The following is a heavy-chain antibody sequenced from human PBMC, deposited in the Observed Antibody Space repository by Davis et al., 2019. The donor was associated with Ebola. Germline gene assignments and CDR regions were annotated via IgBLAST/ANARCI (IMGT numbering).Heavy chain of an antibody. CDR2: LNNDGSHT. Sequence: PGGSLRLSCEGSGFTFRSFWMSWVRQAPGKGLVWVSRLNNDGSHTAYADSVRGRFTISRDNAKNTLFLQMSSLRAEDTAVYYCAKDHSGYNSLDSWGQGTLVTVSS. J-gene: IGHJ4*02. V-gene: IGHV3-74*01. CDR1: GFTFRSFW. D-gene: IGHD5-24*01. CDR3: AKDHSGYNSLDS.